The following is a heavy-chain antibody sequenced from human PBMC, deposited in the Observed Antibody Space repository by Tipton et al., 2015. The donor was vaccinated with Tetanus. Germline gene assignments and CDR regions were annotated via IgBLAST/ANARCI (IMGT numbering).Heavy chain of an antibody. CDR3: ARDNGGYDYYYYGMDV. Sequence: RSLRLSCAASGFTFDDYAMHWVRQAPGKGLEWVSGISWNSGTIYYADSVKGRFTISRDNAKNSLYLQMNSLRDEDTAVYYCARDNGGYDYYYYGMDVWGQGTTVTVSS. V-gene: IGHV3-9*01. CDR2: ISWNSGTI. J-gene: IGHJ6*02. CDR1: GFTFDDYA. D-gene: IGHD5-12*01.